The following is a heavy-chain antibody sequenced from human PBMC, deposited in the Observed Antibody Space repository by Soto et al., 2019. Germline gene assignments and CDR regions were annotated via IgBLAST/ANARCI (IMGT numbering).Heavy chain of an antibody. V-gene: IGHV3-30*03. CDR3: ARDPFMD. CDR2: ISYDGSNK. CDR1: GFTFSSYG. Sequence: GGSLRLSCAASGFTFSSYGMHWVRQAPGKGLEWVAVISYDGSNKYYADSVKGRFTISRDNSKDTLYLQMNSLRAEDTAAYYCARDPFMDWGQGTLVTVSS. J-gene: IGHJ4*02.